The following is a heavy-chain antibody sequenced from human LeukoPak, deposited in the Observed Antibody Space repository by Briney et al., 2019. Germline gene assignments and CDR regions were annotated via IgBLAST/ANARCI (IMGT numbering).Heavy chain of an antibody. D-gene: IGHD1-26*01. CDR3: ARDLAMYSPDLDY. CDR1: GYTFTGYY. CDR2: INPKTGVT. Sequence: ASVKVSCKASGYTFTGYYMHWVRQAPGRGLEWMGWINPKTGVTKYAQNFQGRVTMTRDTSINTAYMEVSRLRSDDTAVFYCARDLAMYSPDLDYWGQGTLVTVSS. V-gene: IGHV1-2*02. J-gene: IGHJ4*02.